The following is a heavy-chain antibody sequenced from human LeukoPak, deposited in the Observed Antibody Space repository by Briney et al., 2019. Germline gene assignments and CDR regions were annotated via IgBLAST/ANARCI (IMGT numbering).Heavy chain of an antibody. CDR2: IIPIFGTA. CDR3: ARLATDYNWFDP. D-gene: IGHD5-24*01. V-gene: IGHV1-69*05. CDR1: GGTFSSYA. Sequence: ASVKISCKASGGTFSSYAISWVRQAPGQGLEWMGGIIPIFGTANYAQKFQGRVTITTDESTSTAYMELSSLRSEDTAVYYCARLATDYNWFDPWGQGTLVTVSS. J-gene: IGHJ5*02.